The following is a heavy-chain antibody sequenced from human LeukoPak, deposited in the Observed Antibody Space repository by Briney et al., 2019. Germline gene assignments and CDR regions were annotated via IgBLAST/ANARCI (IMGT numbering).Heavy chain of an antibody. CDR1: GFIFSSYW. CDR2: INSDGSST. Sequence: GGSLRLSYAASGFIFSSYWMHWVRQAPGKGLVWVSRINSDGSSTSYADSVKGRFTISRDNAKNTLYLQMNSLRAEDTAVYYCARRVVVPAAPYYFDYWGQGTLVTVSS. D-gene: IGHD2-2*01. CDR3: ARRVVVPAAPYYFDY. V-gene: IGHV3-74*01. J-gene: IGHJ4*02.